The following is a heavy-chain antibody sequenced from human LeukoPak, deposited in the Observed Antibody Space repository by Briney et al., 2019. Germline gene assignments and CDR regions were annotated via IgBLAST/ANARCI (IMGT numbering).Heavy chain of an antibody. D-gene: IGHD5-12*01. CDR2: ISYDGSNK. Sequence: GGSLRLSCAASGFTFSSYGMHWVRQAPGKGLEWVAVISYDGSNKYYADSVKGRFTISRDNSKNTLYQQMNSLRAEDTAVYYCATLPDIGANHESGDYWGQGTLVTVSS. CDR3: ATLPDIGANHESGDY. J-gene: IGHJ4*02. CDR1: GFTFSSYG. V-gene: IGHV3-30*03.